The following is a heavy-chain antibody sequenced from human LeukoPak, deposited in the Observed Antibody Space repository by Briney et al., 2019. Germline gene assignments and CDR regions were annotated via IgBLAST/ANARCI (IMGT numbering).Heavy chain of an antibody. V-gene: IGHV4-59*01. CDR1: GGSISTYY. CDR3: AREGSTAFFNWFDP. J-gene: IGHJ5*02. CDR2: IYYSGGT. Sequence: PSETLSLTCTVSGGSISTYYWSWIRQPPGKGLEWIGDIYYSGGTNYNPSLKSRVTISVDTSKNQFSLKLRSVTAADTAMYYCAREGSTAFFNWFDPWGQGTLVTVSS. D-gene: IGHD2/OR15-2a*01.